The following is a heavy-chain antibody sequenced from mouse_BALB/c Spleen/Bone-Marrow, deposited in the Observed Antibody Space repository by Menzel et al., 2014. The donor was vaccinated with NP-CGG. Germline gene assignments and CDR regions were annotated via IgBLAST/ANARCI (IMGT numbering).Heavy chain of an antibody. CDR1: GFTFTDYY. J-gene: IGHJ2*01. CDR2: IRNKANGYTT. CDR3: ARYGYDYFDY. V-gene: IGHV7-3*02. Sequence: EVKLMESGGGLVQPGGSLRLSCAPSGFTFTDYYMSWVRQPPGKALEWLGFIRNKANGYTTEYSASVKGRFTISRDNSQSILYLQMNTLRAEDSATYYCARYGYDYFDYWGQGTTLTVSS. D-gene: IGHD2-2*01.